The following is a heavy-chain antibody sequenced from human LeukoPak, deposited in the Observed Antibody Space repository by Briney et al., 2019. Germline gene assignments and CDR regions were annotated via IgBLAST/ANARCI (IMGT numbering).Heavy chain of an antibody. Sequence: GGSLRLSCAASGFTFRNHWMHWVRQTPGKGLVWVSRISSDESSTTYADSVKGRFTISRDNAKNTLYLQMNNLRAEDAAMYYCARDQRVTGRPDIDYWGQGTLVIVSS. D-gene: IGHD6-6*01. CDR3: ARDQRVTGRPDIDY. J-gene: IGHJ4*02. CDR1: GFTFRNHW. CDR2: ISSDESST. V-gene: IGHV3-74*03.